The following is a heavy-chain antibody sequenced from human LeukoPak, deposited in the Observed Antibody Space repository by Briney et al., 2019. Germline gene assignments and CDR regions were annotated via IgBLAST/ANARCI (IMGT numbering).Heavy chain of an antibody. CDR2: IFHSGTT. Sequence: SGTLSLTCTVSDEVNTSNNWWSWVRQSPGKGLEWIGEIFHSGTTRYKASLESRVTMLLDKSKNQFSLRLNSVTAADTAVYFCARLRLSGGSFSVGWFDPWGQGIQVTVSS. D-gene: IGHD1-26*01. CDR3: ARLRLSGGSFSVGWFDP. J-gene: IGHJ5*02. CDR1: DEVNTSNNW. V-gene: IGHV4-4*02.